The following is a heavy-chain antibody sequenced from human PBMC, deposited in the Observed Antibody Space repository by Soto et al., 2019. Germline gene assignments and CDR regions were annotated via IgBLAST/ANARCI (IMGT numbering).Heavy chain of an antibody. V-gene: IGHV4-4*02. D-gene: IGHD3-3*01. CDR3: ARGTVFGGNYYYGMDV. CDR1: GGSISSSNW. Sequence: SETLSLTFAVSGGSISSSNWWSWVRQPPGKGLEWIGEIYHSGSTNYNPSLKSRVTISVDKSKNQFSLKLSSVTAADTAVYYCARGTVFGGNYYYGMDVWGQGTTVTVSS. CDR2: IYHSGST. J-gene: IGHJ6*02.